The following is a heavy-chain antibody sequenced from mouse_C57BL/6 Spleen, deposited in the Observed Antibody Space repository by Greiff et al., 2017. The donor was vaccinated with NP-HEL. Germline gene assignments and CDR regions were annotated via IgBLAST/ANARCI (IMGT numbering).Heavy chain of an antibody. Sequence: EVQLQESGPVLVKPGASVKMSCKASGYTFTDYYMNWVKQSHGKSLEWIGVINPYNGGTSYNQKFKGKATLTVDKSSSTAYMELNSLTSEDSAVYYCARRITTVVATNWYFDVWGTGTTVTVSS. CDR1: GYTFTDYY. V-gene: IGHV1-19*01. CDR2: INPYNGGT. J-gene: IGHJ1*03. CDR3: ARRITTVVATNWYFDV. D-gene: IGHD1-1*01.